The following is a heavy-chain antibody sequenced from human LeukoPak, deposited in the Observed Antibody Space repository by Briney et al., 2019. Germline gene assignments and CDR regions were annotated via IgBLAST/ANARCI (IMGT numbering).Heavy chain of an antibody. V-gene: IGHV3-11*01. CDR1: GFTFSDYY. CDR3: ARSYSSGWYFESLIDY. Sequence: PGGSLRLSCAASGFTFSDYYMSWIRQAPGKGLEWVSYISSSGSTIYYADSVKGRFTISRDNAKNSLYLQMNSLRAEDTAVYYCARSYSSGWYFESLIDYWGQGTLVTVSS. CDR2: ISSSGSTI. J-gene: IGHJ4*02. D-gene: IGHD6-19*01.